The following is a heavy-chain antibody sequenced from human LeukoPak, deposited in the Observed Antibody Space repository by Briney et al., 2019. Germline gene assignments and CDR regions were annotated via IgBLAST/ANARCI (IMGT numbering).Heavy chain of an antibody. V-gene: IGHV4-59*01. CDR2: IYYSGRT. D-gene: IGHD5-12*01. J-gene: IGHJ5*02. Sequence: PSETLSLTCTVSGGSISSYYWSWIRQPPGKGLEWIGYIYYSGRTNYNPSLKSRVTISVDTSKNQFSLKLSSVTAADTAVYYCARDRGYSGYGGGYNWFDPWGRGTLVTVSS. CDR1: GGSISSYY. CDR3: ARDRGYSGYGGGYNWFDP.